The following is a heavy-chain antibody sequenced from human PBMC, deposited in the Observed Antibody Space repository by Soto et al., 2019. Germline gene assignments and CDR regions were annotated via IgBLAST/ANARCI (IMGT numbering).Heavy chain of an antibody. CDR3: ARRASSGYYQGNWFDP. D-gene: IGHD3-22*01. V-gene: IGHV5-51*01. Sequence: ESLKISCNGSGYSFTSYWIGWVRQMPGKGLEWMGIIYPGDSDTRYSPSFQGQVTISADKSISTAYLQWSSLKASDTAMYYCARRASSGYYQGNWFDPWGQGTLVTVSS. CDR1: GYSFTSYW. J-gene: IGHJ5*02. CDR2: IYPGDSDT.